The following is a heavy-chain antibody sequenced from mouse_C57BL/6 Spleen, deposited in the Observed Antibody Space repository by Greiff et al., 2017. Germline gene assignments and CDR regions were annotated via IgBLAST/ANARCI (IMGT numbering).Heavy chain of an antibody. CDR3: ASLHHYEGRSYVDDFDY. D-gene: IGHD1-1*01. Sequence: VQLQQSGPELVKPGASVKISCKASGYSFTDYNMNWVKQSNGKSLEWIGVINPNYGTTNYNQKFKGKATLTVDQSSSTAYMQLNSLTYEDSAVYYGASLHHYEGRSYVDDFDYWGQGTTLTVSS. CDR1: GYSFTDYN. CDR2: INPNYGTT. J-gene: IGHJ2*01. V-gene: IGHV1-39*01.